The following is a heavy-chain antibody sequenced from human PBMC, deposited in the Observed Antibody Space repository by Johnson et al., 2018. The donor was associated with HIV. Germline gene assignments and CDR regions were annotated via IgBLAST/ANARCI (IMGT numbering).Heavy chain of an antibody. CDR1: GFTFDEYA. CDR3: AREKIRAFDI. V-gene: IGHV3-30*04. Sequence: QVQLVESGGGVVRPGGSLRLSCGASGFTFDEYAMSWVRQGPGKGLEWVAVISYDGSNKYYADSVKGRFTISGDNSKNTLYLQMNSLRAEDTAVYYCAREKIRAFDIWGQGTMVTVSS. J-gene: IGHJ3*02. CDR2: ISYDGSNK.